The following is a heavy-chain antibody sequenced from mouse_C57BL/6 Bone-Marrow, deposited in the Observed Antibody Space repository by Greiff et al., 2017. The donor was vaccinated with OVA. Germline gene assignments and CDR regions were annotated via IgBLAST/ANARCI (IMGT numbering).Heavy chain of an antibody. J-gene: IGHJ1*03. CDR3: AREDYGSTYWYFDV. CDR2: IYPGSGST. CDR1: GYTFTSYW. V-gene: IGHV1-55*01. Sequence: QVQLKESGAELVKPGASVKMSCKASGYTFTSYWITWVKQRPGQGLEWIGDIYPGSGSTNYNEKFKSKATLTVDTSSSTAYMQLSSLTSEDSAVYYCAREDYGSTYWYFDVWGTGTTVTVSS. D-gene: IGHD1-1*01.